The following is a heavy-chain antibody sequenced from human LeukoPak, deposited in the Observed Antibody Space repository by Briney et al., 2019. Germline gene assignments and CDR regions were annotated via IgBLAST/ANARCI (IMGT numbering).Heavy chain of an antibody. CDR3: ARLAYSDPYYFDS. CDR2: IKQDGSEK. CDR1: GLTFSRGW. J-gene: IGHJ4*02. D-gene: IGHD4-17*01. V-gene: IGHV3-7*05. Sequence: GGSLRLSCAASGLTFSRGWMTWVRQSPGKGLEWVANIKQDGSEKYYVDSVKGRFTISRDNAKSSLYLQMNSLRAEDTAVYYCARLAYSDPYYFDSWGQGTLVTVSS.